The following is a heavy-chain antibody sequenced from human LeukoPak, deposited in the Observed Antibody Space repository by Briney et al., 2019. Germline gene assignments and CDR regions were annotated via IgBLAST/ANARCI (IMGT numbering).Heavy chain of an antibody. Sequence: SETLSLTCTVSGGSIRSYYWSWIRQPPGKGLEWIGYLYYSGSTNYNPSLKSRVTISVDTSKNQVSLKLTSVTAADTAVYYCARPQTPMAAYDAFGIWGQGAMVTVSS. D-gene: IGHD5-18*01. CDR2: LYYSGST. CDR3: ARPQTPMAAYDAFGI. J-gene: IGHJ3*02. CDR1: GGSIRSYY. V-gene: IGHV4-59*08.